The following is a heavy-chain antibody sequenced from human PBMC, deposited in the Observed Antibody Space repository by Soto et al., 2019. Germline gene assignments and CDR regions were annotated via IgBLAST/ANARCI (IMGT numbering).Heavy chain of an antibody. V-gene: IGHV4-34*01. D-gene: IGHD3-9*01. CDR2: INHSAYT. CDR3: ARASYDILTGYYPHDY. J-gene: IGHJ4*02. Sequence: SETLSLTCAVYGASFSGHYGSWIRQPPGKGQEWIGEINHSAYTNYNPSLKSRVTMSVDTSKNQFSLRLNSVTTADTAVYYCARASYDILTGYYPHDYWGQGTLVTVSS. CDR1: GASFSGHY.